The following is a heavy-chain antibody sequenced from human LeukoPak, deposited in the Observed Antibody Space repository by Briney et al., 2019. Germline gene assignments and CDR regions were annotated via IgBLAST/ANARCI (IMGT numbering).Heavy chain of an antibody. J-gene: IGHJ3*02. V-gene: IGHV3-21*04. Sequence: GGSLRLSCAASGFTFSSYGMSWVRQAPGKGLEWVSSISSSSSYIYYADSVKGRFTISRDNAKNSLYLQMNSLKTEDTAVYYCARSYSSGITRDFGAFDIWGQGTMVTVSS. D-gene: IGHD3-22*01. CDR3: ARSYSSGITRDFGAFDI. CDR2: ISSSSSYI. CDR1: GFTFSSYG.